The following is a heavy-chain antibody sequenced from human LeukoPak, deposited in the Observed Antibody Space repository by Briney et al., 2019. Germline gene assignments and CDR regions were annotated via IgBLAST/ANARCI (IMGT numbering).Heavy chain of an antibody. Sequence: PGGSLRLSCVASGFGINTRAMSWVRQAPGKGLEWVSAITRGDGRTYYADSVRGRFTISRDNSWNTVYMQMDSLRPEDTAVYYCAKDHDSSGWPTFDCWGQGTLVTVSS. V-gene: IGHV3-23*01. CDR1: GFGINTRA. J-gene: IGHJ4*02. CDR2: ITRGDGRT. CDR3: AKDHDSSGWPTFDC. D-gene: IGHD6-19*01.